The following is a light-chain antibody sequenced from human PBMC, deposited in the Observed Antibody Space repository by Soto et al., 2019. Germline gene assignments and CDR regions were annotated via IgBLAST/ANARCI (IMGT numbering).Light chain of an antibody. Sequence: DTQMTQSPSTLSASVGDRVTITCRASQSISIWLAWYQQKPGKPPKLLIYKASSLESGVPSRFSGSRSATEFTLTISSLQPDDFATYYCQQYKSYSQTFGQGTKLEIK. J-gene: IGKJ2*01. V-gene: IGKV1-5*03. CDR2: KAS. CDR3: QQYKSYSQT. CDR1: QSISIW.